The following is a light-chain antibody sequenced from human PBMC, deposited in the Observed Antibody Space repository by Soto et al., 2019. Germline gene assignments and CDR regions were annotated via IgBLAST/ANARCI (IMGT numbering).Light chain of an antibody. V-gene: IGKV3-15*01. Sequence: DIVMTQSPAALSVSPGERATLSCRASQSVGSSVAWYQQKPGQAPRFLMYGVSTRAAGVPARFSGSGSGTEFSLTISSLQSEDFAVYYCQHYNTWPPGTFGQGTKLEIK. CDR2: GVS. CDR1: QSVGSS. CDR3: QHYNTWPPGT. J-gene: IGKJ2*02.